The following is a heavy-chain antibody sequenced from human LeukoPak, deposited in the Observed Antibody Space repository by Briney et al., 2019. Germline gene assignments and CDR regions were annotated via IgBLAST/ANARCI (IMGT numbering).Heavy chain of an antibody. CDR1: GGSLSIYY. V-gene: IGHV4-59*08. CDR3: ARQGRLTGARYYGSRGCGMDV. Sequence: PSETLSLTCTVSGGSLSIYYRSWIRQPPGKGLEWIGDIYYSGSTNYNPSLKSRVTISVDTSQNQFSPRLSSVTAADPAVYSCARQGRLTGARYYGSRGCGMDVWGQGTTVTVSS. D-gene: IGHD3-10*01. CDR2: IYYSGST. J-gene: IGHJ6*02.